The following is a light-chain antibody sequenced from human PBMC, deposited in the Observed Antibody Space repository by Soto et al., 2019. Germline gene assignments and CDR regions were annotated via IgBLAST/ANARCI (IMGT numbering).Light chain of an antibody. CDR2: DAS. V-gene: IGKV1-5*01. CDR3: QQYNSWT. J-gene: IGKJ2*01. CDR1: QSISSW. Sequence: DIPMTQSPSTLSASVGDRVTITCRASQSISSWLAWYQQKPGKAPKVLIYDASTLESGVPSRFSGSGSGTEFIFTISSLQPDDSATYYCQQYNSWTFGQGTKLEIK.